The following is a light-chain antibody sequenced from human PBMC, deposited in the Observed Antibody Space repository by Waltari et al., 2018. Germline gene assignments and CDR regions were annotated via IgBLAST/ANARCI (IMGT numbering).Light chain of an antibody. CDR1: SGRISRNY. Sequence: NFMLTQPHSVSESPGETVTISGTRTSGRISRNYMQWYQQRPGSAPTTVIYEDKERPSGVPDRFSGSIDGSSNSASLTTSGLKTEDEADYYCQSYDGNNWVFGGGTKLTVL. J-gene: IGLJ3*02. CDR3: QSYDGNNWV. V-gene: IGLV6-57*04. CDR2: EDK.